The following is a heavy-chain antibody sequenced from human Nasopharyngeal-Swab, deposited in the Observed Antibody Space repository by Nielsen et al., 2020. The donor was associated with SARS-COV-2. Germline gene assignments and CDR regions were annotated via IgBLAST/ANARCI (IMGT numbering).Heavy chain of an antibody. Sequence: WVRQAPGQRLEWMGWINAGNGNTKYSQKFQGRVTITRDTSASTAYMEMSSLRSEDTAVYYCARERVVVVSATYYQYSMDVWGQGTTVTVSS. CDR3: ARERVVVVSATYYQYSMDV. D-gene: IGHD2-15*01. J-gene: IGHJ6*02. CDR2: INAGNGNT. V-gene: IGHV1-3*01.